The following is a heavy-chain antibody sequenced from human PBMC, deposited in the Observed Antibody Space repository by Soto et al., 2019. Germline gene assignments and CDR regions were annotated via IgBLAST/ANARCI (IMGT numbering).Heavy chain of an antibody. D-gene: IGHD4-17*01. Sequence: EVQLVESGGGLVKPGGSLRLSCAASGFTFSSYSMNWVRQAPGKGLEWVSSISSSSSYIYYADSVKGRFTISRDNDKKSLYLQMNRLSAEDTAVYYCARDPHDHGDYEVNGYFDLWGRGTLVAVAS. CDR3: ARDPHDHGDYEVNGYFDL. V-gene: IGHV3-21*01. CDR2: ISSSSSYI. CDR1: GFTFSSYS. J-gene: IGHJ2*01.